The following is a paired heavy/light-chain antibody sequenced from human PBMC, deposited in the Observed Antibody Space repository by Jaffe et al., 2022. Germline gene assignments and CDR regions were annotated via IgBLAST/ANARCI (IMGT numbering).Light chain of an antibody. Sequence: QSALTQPASVSGSPGQSITISCTGSNSDIGAYKYVSWFQQHPGKAPKLLIYEVNKWPSGASNRFSGSKSGNTASLTISGLQSDDEADYYCSSYTNRQVDTVIFGGGTRLTVL. CDR2: EVN. J-gene: IGLJ2*01. V-gene: IGLV2-14*01. CDR1: NSDIGAYKY. CDR3: SSYTNRQVDTVI.
Heavy chain of an antibody. V-gene: IGHV3-74*01. CDR3: ARDLVSGSGSLDY. J-gene: IGHJ4*02. CDR1: EFTFSSFW. CDR2: IRYDGDDL. D-gene: IGHD3-10*01. Sequence: EAQLVEAGGKLVQPGGSLRLSCEASEFTFSSFWLHWVRQAPGKGLMWVSRIRYDGDDLNYADSVKGRFTISRDNAKNTLYLQMNSLRAEDTAVYYCARDLVSGSGSLDYWGQGTLVTVSS.